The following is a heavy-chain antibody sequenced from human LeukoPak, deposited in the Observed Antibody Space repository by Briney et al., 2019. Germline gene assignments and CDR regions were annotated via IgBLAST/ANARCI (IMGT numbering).Heavy chain of an antibody. CDR3: AKLNAVVAVACMFGSYVDY. CDR1: GFTFSNYA. J-gene: IGHJ4*02. D-gene: IGHD6-19*01. Sequence: PGGSLRLSCTASGFTFSNYAVSWVRQAGGRGVEWVSGISGSSDTTYYPDAVKGGITISRDNSKTTLVLQMSSLRVEDTAVYYCAKLNAVVAVACMFGSYVDYWGQGTLVTVSS. CDR2: ISGSSDTT. V-gene: IGHV3-23*01.